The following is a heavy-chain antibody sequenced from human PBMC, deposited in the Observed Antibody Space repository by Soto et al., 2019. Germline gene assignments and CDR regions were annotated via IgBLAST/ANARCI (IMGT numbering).Heavy chain of an antibody. CDR2: IDSDGSRI. CDR3: VRTSLVVAVATREDF. V-gene: IGHV3-74*01. J-gene: IGHJ4*02. D-gene: IGHD2-15*01. CDR1: GFTFSNYW. Sequence: VQLVESGGGLVQPGESLRLSCAASGFTFSNYWMHWVRQAPGKGLVWVSRIDSDGSRITYADFVKGRFTISRDNAKNTVYLHMTSLTAEDTAVYYCVRTSLVVAVATREDFWGPGTLVTVSS.